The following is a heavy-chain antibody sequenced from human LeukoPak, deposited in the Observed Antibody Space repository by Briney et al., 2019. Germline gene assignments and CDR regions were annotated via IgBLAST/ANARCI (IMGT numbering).Heavy chain of an antibody. D-gene: IGHD2-15*01. CDR1: GFTFSSYA. Sequence: PGGSLRLSCAASGFTFSSYAMHWVRQAPGKGLEWVAVISYDGSNKYYADSVKGRFTISRDNSKNTLYLQMNSLRAEDTAVYYCARDAADIVVVVDPPQNAFDIWGQGTMVTVSS. CDR3: ARDAADIVVVVDPPQNAFDI. V-gene: IGHV3-30*04. CDR2: ISYDGSNK. J-gene: IGHJ3*02.